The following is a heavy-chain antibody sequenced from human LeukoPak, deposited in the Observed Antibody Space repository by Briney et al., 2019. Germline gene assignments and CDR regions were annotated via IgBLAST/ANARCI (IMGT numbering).Heavy chain of an antibody. D-gene: IGHD5-24*01. J-gene: IGHJ4*02. CDR3: ARTSTRDGYRYFDY. Sequence: GGSLRLSCAASGFTFSGYWMHWVRQVPGKGLVWVSRITGDGSSTTYADSVKGRLTISRDNAKNSLYLQMNSLRAEDTAVYYCARTSTRDGYRYFDYWGQGTLVTVSS. CDR1: GFTFSGYW. CDR2: ITGDGSST. V-gene: IGHV3-74*01.